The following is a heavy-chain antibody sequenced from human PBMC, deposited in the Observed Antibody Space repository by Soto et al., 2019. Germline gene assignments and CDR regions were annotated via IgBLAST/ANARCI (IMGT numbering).Heavy chain of an antibody. D-gene: IGHD3-10*01. CDR2: VSASNGKT. J-gene: IGHJ5*02. V-gene: IGHV1-18*01. CDR1: GYIFTTYS. CDR3: AREAFGVQASWFDP. Sequence: QIQLVQSGSAVRMPGASVKVSCKASGYIFTTYSITWVRQAPGPGLEWMGWVSASNGKTNYAQKFEDRVTMTTDTSTTTAYMELSSLRSDDTAVYYCAREAFGVQASWFDPWGQGTLVTVSS.